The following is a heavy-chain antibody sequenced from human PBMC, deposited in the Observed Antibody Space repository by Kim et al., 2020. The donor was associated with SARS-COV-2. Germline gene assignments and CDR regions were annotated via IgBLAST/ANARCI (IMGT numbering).Heavy chain of an antibody. CDR1: GYTFTSYG. CDR3: AREERRYSYGSDYFDY. CDR2: ISAYNGNT. J-gene: IGHJ4*02. V-gene: IGHV1-18*01. D-gene: IGHD5-18*01. Sequence: ASVKVSCKASGYTFTSYGISWVRQAPGQGLEWMGWISAYNGNTNYAQKLQGRVTMTTDTSTSTAYMELRSLRSDDTAVYYCAREERRYSYGSDYFDYWGQGTLVTVSS.